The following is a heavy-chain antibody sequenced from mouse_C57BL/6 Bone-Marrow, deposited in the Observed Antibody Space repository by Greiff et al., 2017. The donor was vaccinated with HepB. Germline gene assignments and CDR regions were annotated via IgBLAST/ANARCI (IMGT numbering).Heavy chain of an antibody. CDR3: AREGGYYGSSLDY. Sequence: EVHLVESGGGLVKPGGSLKLSCAASGFTFSSYAMSWVRQTPEKRLEWVATISDGGSYTYYPDNVKGRFTISRDNAKNNLYLQMSHLKSEDTAMYYCAREGGYYGSSLDYWGQGTTLTVSS. CDR2: ISDGGSYT. J-gene: IGHJ2*01. V-gene: IGHV5-4*01. D-gene: IGHD1-1*01. CDR1: GFTFSSYA.